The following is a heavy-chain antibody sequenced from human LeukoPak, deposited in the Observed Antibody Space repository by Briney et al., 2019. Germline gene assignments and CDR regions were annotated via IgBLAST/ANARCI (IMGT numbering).Heavy chain of an antibody. V-gene: IGHV3-33*01. CDR2: IWYDGSNK. CDR1: GFTFSSYG. CDR3: AREYDFWSGYLIGIGY. Sequence: GGSLRLSCAASGFTFSSYGMHWVRQAPGKGLEWVAVIWYDGSNKYYADSVKGRFTISRDNSKNTLYLQMNSLRAEDTAVYYCAREYDFWSGYLIGIGYWGQGTLVTVSS. J-gene: IGHJ4*02. D-gene: IGHD3-3*01.